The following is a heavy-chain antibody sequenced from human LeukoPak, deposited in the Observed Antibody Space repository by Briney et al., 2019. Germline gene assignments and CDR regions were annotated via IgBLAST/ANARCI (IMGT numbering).Heavy chain of an antibody. CDR2: IYPGDSDT. Sequence: GESLKISCKGSEYSFTSYWNGWVHQMPGKGLEWMGIIYPGDSDTRYSPSFQGQVTISADKSISTAYLQWSSLKASDTAMYYCARRYGSGSYPLDYWGQGTLVTVSS. CDR3: ARRYGSGSYPLDY. CDR1: EYSFTSYW. V-gene: IGHV5-51*07. J-gene: IGHJ4*02. D-gene: IGHD3-10*01.